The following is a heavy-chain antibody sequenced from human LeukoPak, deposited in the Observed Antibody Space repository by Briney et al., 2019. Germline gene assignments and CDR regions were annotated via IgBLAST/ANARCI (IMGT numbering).Heavy chain of an antibody. Sequence: SETLSLTCTVSGGSISSSSYYWGWIRQPPGKGLEWIGSIYYSGSTYYNPSLKSRVTISVDTSKNQFSLKLSSVTAADTAVYYCVQYSSGWGDYYYYYYMDVWGKGTTVTVSS. V-gene: IGHV4-39*01. D-gene: IGHD6-19*01. CDR1: GGSISSSSYY. J-gene: IGHJ6*03. CDR3: VQYSSGWGDYYYYYYMDV. CDR2: IYYSGST.